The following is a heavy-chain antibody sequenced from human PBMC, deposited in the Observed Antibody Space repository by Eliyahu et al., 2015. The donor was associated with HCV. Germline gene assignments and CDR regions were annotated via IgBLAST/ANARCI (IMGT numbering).Heavy chain of an antibody. Sequence: ASGYTFTSYGISWVRQAPGQGLEWMGWISAYNGNTNYAQKLQGRVTMTTDTSTSTAYMELRSLRSDDTAVYYCARDLTLTGNQRCFGYWGQGTLVTVSS. CDR2: ISAYNGNT. CDR3: ARDLTLTGNQRCFGY. J-gene: IGHJ4*02. V-gene: IGHV1-18*01. D-gene: IGHD1-20*01. CDR1: GYTFTSYG.